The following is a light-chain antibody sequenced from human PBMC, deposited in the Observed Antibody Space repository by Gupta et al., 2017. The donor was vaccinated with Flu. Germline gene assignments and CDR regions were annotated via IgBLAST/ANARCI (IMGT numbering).Light chain of an antibody. CDR1: NLGNNY. Sequence: SYELTQPPSVSVSSGQTASITCSADNLGNNYTCWYQQKPGQSPVLVIYEDNKRPSGIPERFSGSNSGNTATLTISGTQAMDEADYYCQSWDSSPLRVFGGGTKLTVL. CDR3: QSWDSSPLRV. CDR2: EDN. V-gene: IGLV3-1*01. J-gene: IGLJ3*02.